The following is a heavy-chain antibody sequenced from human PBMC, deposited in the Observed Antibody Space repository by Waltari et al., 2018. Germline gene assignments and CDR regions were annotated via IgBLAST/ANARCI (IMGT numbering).Heavy chain of an antibody. J-gene: IGHJ4*02. CDR1: GFAFGNYW. CDR3: ARVSNWHREATDFDY. CDR2: VKPGDREK. V-gene: IGHV3-7*03. Sequence: EVQLVESGGGLVQPGESLRLSCAASGFAFGNYWMTWVRQAPGKGLEWGANVKPGDREKYYVDSGKGRFTISRDDARNSLYLQMNSLRGEDTAVYYCARVSNWHREATDFDYWGQGTLVTVSS. D-gene: IGHD1-20*01.